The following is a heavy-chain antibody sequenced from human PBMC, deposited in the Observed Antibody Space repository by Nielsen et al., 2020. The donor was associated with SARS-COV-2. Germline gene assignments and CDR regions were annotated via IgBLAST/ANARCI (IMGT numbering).Heavy chain of an antibody. J-gene: IGHJ6*02. D-gene: IGHD3-3*01. CDR3: ARLYHYDFLGGGMDV. CDR1: GGSISSSSYY. CDR2: IYYSGST. Sequence: SETLSLTCTVSGGSISSSSYYWGWIRQPPGKGLEWIGSIYYSGSTYYNPSLKSRVTISVDTSKNQFSLKLSSVTAADTAVYYCARLYHYDFLGGGMDVWGQGTTVTVSS. V-gene: IGHV4-39*01.